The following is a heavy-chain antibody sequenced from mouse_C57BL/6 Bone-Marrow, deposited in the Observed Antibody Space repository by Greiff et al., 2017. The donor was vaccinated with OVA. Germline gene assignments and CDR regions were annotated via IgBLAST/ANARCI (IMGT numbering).Heavy chain of an antibody. J-gene: IGHJ2*01. Sequence: QVQLQQSGAELVKPGASVKMSCKASGYTFTSSWITWVKQRPGQGLEWIGDLYPGSGSTNYNEKFKSKATLTVDTSSSTAYMQLSSLTSEDSAVYYCARSPIYYDYDYYFDYWGQGTTLTVSS. D-gene: IGHD2-4*01. V-gene: IGHV1-55*01. CDR3: ARSPIYYDYDYYFDY. CDR1: GYTFTSSW. CDR2: LYPGSGST.